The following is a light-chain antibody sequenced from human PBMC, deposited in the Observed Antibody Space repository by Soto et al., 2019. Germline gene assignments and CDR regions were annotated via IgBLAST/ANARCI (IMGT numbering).Light chain of an antibody. V-gene: IGKV3-20*01. CDR2: GAS. J-gene: IGKJ1*01. Sequence: IVLTQSPGTLSLSPGERATLSCRARQSVSSSSLAWYQQKPGQAPRLLIYGASSRATGIPDRFSGSGSGTDFTLTISRLEPEDFAVYYCQQYGRSSGTFGQGTKVEIK. CDR1: QSVSSSS. CDR3: QQYGRSSGT.